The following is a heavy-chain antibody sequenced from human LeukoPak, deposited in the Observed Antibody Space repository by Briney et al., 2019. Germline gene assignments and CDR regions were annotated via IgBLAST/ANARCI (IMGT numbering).Heavy chain of an antibody. CDR3: AKDRKRTITIFGVNDAFDI. CDR1: GFTFDDYA. D-gene: IGHD3-3*01. V-gene: IGHV3-9*03. J-gene: IGHJ3*02. Sequence: PGGSLRLSCAASGFTFDDYAMHWVRQAPGKGLEWVSGISWNSGSIGYADSVKGRFTISRDNAKNSLYLQMNSLRAEDMALYYCAKDRKRTITIFGVNDAFDIWGQGTMVTVSS. CDR2: ISWNSGSI.